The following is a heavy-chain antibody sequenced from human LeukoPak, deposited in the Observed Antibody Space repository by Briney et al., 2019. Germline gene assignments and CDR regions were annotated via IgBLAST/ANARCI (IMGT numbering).Heavy chain of an antibody. Sequence: ASVKVSCKASGYTFTSYGISWVRQAPGQGLERMGWISAYNGNTNYAQKLQGRVTMTTDTSTSTAYMELRSLRSDDTAVYYCARDLRFDYYDSSGYYFDYWGQGTLVTVSS. CDR2: ISAYNGNT. CDR3: ARDLRFDYYDSSGYYFDY. D-gene: IGHD3-22*01. V-gene: IGHV1-18*01. CDR1: GYTFTSYG. J-gene: IGHJ4*02.